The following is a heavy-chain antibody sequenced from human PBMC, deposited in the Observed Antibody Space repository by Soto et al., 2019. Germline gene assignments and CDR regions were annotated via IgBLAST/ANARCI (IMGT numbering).Heavy chain of an antibody. D-gene: IGHD3-3*01. Sequence: SVKVSCKASGYTFSGFYMHWVRQAPGQGLEWMGWINPNSGTTNYAQKFQGRVTITADESTSTAYMELSSLRSEDTAVYYCARDSDTKGVVPYYFDYWGQGTLVTVSS. J-gene: IGHJ4*02. V-gene: IGHV1-69*13. CDR3: ARDSDTKGVVPYYFDY. CDR2: INPNSGTT. CDR1: GYTFSGFY.